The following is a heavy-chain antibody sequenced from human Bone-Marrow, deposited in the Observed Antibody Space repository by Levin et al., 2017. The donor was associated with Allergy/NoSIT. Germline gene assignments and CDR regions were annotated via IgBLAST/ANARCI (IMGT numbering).Heavy chain of an antibody. CDR2: FEPENGEV. CDR3: ATFSISGVVISSLEY. Sequence: ASVKVSCKVSGYTLTELSIHWVRQAPGKGLEWVGGFEPENGEVVYAQKFQGRVTMTEDTSVDTSYMELGSLTSEDTAVYYCATFSISGVVISSLEYWGQGTLVTVSS. V-gene: IGHV1-24*01. D-gene: IGHD3-3*01. J-gene: IGHJ4*02. CDR1: GYTLTELS.